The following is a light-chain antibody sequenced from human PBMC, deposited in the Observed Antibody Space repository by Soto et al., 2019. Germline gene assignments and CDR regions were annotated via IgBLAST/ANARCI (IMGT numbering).Light chain of an antibody. CDR3: QQYGSSPGT. Sequence: ESVLTQSPGTLSLSTGESATLSCRASQSFNSNLAWYQQKPGQAPRLLFFGASIRATGLPDRFSGGGSGTDFTLTISRLEPEDFAVYYCQQYGSSPGTFGQGTKVDI. CDR2: GAS. J-gene: IGKJ1*01. CDR1: QSFNSN. V-gene: IGKV3-20*01.